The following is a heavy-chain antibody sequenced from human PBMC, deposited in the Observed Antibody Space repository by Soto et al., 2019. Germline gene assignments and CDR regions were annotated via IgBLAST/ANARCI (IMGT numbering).Heavy chain of an antibody. CDR1: GFTFSNAW. Sequence: EVQLVESGGGLVKPGGSLRLSCAASGFTFSNAWMSWVRQAPGKGLEWVGRIKSKTDGGTTDYAAPVKGRFTISRDDSKNTLYLQMNSLKTKDTAVYYCTTAGVVAAGLDYWGQGTLVTVSS. CDR2: IKSKTDGGTT. V-gene: IGHV3-15*01. J-gene: IGHJ4*02. D-gene: IGHD2-15*01. CDR3: TTAGVVAAGLDY.